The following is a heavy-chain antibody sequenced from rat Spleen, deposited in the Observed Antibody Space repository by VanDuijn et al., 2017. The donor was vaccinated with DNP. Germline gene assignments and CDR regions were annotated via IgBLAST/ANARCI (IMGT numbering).Heavy chain of an antibody. CDR2: RTYDGGNT. Sequence: EVQLVGSGGGLVQSGRSLKLSCAASGFTFSYYYMAWVRQAPTKGLEWVAYRTYDGGNTYYRDSVKVRFTISRDNGKSTLYLQMDSLRSEDTATYYCSRRNYGNSLNWFVYWGQGTLVTVSS. CDR3: SRRNYGNSLNWFVY. J-gene: IGHJ3*01. V-gene: IGHV5-25*01. CDR1: GFTFSYYY. D-gene: IGHD1-11*01.